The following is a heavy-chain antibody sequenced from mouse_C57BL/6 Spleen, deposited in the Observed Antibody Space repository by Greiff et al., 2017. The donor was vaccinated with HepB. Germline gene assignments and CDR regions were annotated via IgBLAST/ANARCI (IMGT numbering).Heavy chain of an antibody. V-gene: IGHV5-4*01. Sequence: EVQVVESGGGLVKPGGSLKLSCAASGFTFSSYAMSWVRQTPEKRLEWVATISDGGSYTYYPDNVKGRFTISRDNAKNNLYLQMSHLKSEDTAMYYCARGGYYDYLYYAMDYWGQGTSVTVSS. J-gene: IGHJ4*01. CDR3: ARGGYYDYLYYAMDY. D-gene: IGHD2-4*01. CDR1: GFTFSSYA. CDR2: ISDGGSYT.